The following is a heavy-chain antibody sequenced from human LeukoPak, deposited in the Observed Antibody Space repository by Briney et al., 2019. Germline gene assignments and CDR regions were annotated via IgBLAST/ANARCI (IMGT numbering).Heavy chain of an antibody. D-gene: IGHD3-22*01. Sequence: ASVKVSCKASGYTFTSYYMHWVRQAPGQGLEWMGIINPSGGSTSYAQKFQGRVTMTRDTSTSTVYMELSSLRSEDTAVYYCAREDSYYDSSGYFGSMGYWGQGTLVTVSS. J-gene: IGHJ4*02. V-gene: IGHV1-46*01. CDR1: GYTFTSYY. CDR2: INPSGGST. CDR3: AREDSYYDSSGYFGSMGY.